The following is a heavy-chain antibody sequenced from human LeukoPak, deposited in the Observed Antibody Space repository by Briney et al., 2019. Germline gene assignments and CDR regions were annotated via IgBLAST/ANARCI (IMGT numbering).Heavy chain of an antibody. Sequence: SETLSLTCAVYGGSFSSYYWSWIRQPPGKGLEWIGYIYYSGSTNYNPSLKSRVTISVDTSKNQFSLKLSSVTAADTAVYYCARGSNIAARPRSAFDIWGQGTMVTVSS. CDR1: GGSFSSYY. D-gene: IGHD6-6*01. CDR2: IYYSGST. V-gene: IGHV4-59*01. J-gene: IGHJ3*02. CDR3: ARGSNIAARPRSAFDI.